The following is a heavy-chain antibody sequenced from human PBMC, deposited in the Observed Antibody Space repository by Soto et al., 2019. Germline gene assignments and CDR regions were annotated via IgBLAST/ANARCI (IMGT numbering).Heavy chain of an antibody. CDR3: ARTYDILTGYVYYFDY. D-gene: IGHD3-9*01. CDR1: GGSFSGYY. Sequence: SETLSLTCAVYGGSFSGYYWSWIRQPPGKGLEWIGEINHSGSTNYNPSLKSRVTISVDTSKNQFSLKLSSVTAADTAVYYCARTYDILTGYVYYFDYWGQGTLVTVSS. V-gene: IGHV4-34*01. J-gene: IGHJ4*02. CDR2: INHSGST.